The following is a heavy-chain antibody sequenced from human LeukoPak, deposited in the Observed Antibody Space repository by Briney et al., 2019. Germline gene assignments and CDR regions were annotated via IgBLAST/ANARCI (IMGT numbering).Heavy chain of an antibody. Sequence: GASVKVSCTASGYTFTRYGVTWVRQAPGQGLEWMGWISGYNGNTKYSQKLQERVTMSTDTSTNTAYMELRSLTSDDTGIYYCGGGGGVDTTVHLDNWGQGILVTVSS. CDR1: GYTFTRYG. CDR3: GGGGGVDTTVHLDN. V-gene: IGHV1-18*01. CDR2: ISGYNGNT. D-gene: IGHD3-16*01. J-gene: IGHJ4*02.